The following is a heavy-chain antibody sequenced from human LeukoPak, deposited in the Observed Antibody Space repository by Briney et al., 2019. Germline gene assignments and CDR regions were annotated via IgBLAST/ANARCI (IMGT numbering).Heavy chain of an antibody. V-gene: IGHV3-23*01. D-gene: IGHD6-13*01. J-gene: IGHJ4*02. CDR1: GFTFSSYA. Sequence: GGSLRLSCAASGFTFSSYAMSRVRQAPGKGLEWVSAISGSGGSAYYADSVKGRFTISRDNSKNTLYLQMNSLRAEDTAVYYCATYSSSWYCFDYWGQGTLVTVSS. CDR2: ISGSGGSA. CDR3: ATYSSSWYCFDY.